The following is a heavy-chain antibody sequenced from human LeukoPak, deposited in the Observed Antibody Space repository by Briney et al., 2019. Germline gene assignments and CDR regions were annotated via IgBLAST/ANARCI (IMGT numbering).Heavy chain of an antibody. Sequence: SETLSLTCTVSGGPISNYYWSWIRQPPEKGLEWLGIFYYSGSTYYKPSLKSRVTISVDTSKNQISLKLSSVTAADTAVYYCARLVVSSWYHEVLLGRDYWGQGTLVTVSS. V-gene: IGHV4-59*04. J-gene: IGHJ4*02. CDR1: GGPISNYY. CDR2: FYYSGST. D-gene: IGHD6-13*01. CDR3: ARLVVSSWYHEVLLGRDY.